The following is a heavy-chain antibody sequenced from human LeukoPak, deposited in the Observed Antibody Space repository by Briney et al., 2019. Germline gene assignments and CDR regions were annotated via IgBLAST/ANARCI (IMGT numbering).Heavy chain of an antibody. CDR2: ISGSGGSI. V-gene: IGHV3-23*01. D-gene: IGHD6-13*01. CDR1: GLAFSSGA. Sequence: GGSLRLSCAASGLAFSSGAMSWVRQAPGKGLEWVSTISGSGGSIYYADSVKGRFAVSRDNSKNTLYLQMNSLRAEDTAVYYCAKASGIAAAVPFDYWGQGTLVTVSS. CDR3: AKASGIAAAVPFDY. J-gene: IGHJ4*02.